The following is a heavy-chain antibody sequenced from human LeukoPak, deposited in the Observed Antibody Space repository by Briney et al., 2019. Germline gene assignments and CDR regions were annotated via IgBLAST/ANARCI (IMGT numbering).Heavy chain of an antibody. J-gene: IGHJ4*02. D-gene: IGHD2-21*02. Sequence: GGSLRLSCATSGFTFRSYVMSWVRKAPGKGLEWVSVFSGSGDNIYYADSGRGRFTISSDLSKESLYLEMSSLRAEDTAMYYCARLTANHFDYWGLGTLVTVSS. V-gene: IGHV3-23*01. CDR1: GFTFRSYV. CDR3: ARLTANHFDY. CDR2: FSGSGDNI.